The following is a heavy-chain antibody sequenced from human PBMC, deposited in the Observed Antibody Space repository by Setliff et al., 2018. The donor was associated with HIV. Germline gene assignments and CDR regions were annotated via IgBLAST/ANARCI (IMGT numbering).Heavy chain of an antibody. D-gene: IGHD2-21*02. CDR1: GGSVNDFY. J-gene: IGHJ4*02. V-gene: IGHV4-4*09. CDR3: ATLDHTGGNFLAY. CDR2: IHSSGST. Sequence: SETLSLTCTVSGGSVNDFYCNWIRQPPGKVPEWIGSIHSSGSTIYNPSLKSRLTISLDTSKAQFSLELSSATAADTAVYYCATLDHTGGNFLAYWGQGSLVTVSS.